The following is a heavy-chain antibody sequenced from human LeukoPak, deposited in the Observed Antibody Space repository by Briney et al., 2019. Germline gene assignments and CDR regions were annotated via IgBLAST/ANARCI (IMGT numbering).Heavy chain of an antibody. CDR3: AKGRVGASS. V-gene: IGHV3-33*03. D-gene: IGHD1-26*01. J-gene: IGHJ5*02. Sequence: GGSVRLSRGASGFTFSRYGMHWVRQAPGKGREGVEDIRYDGNNEDYADAVKGRFTNSSDNDKNTLYLQMTNLRAEDTAVYYFAKGRVGASSWGQGTLVTVSS. CDR2: IRYDGNNE. CDR1: GFTFSRYG.